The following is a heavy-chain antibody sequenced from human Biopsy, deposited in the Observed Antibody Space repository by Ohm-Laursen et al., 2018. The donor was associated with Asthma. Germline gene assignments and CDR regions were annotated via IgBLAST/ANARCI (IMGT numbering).Heavy chain of an antibody. CDR1: GFSFSSYG. CDR3: VRDGTDDAFDI. J-gene: IGHJ3*02. Sequence: SLRLSCSASGFSFSSYGMHWVRQTPGKGLEWVAVISFDGTNKYYADSVKGRFTISRDNSKDTLDLQMNNLREEDTAVYYCVRDGTDDAFDIWGQGTVVSVSS. V-gene: IGHV3-30*03. CDR2: ISFDGTNK. D-gene: IGHD1-1*01.